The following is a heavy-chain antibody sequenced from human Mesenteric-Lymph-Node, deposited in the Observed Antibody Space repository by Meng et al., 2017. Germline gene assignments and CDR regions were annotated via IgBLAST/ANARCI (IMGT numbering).Heavy chain of an antibody. CDR3: AIETGYSYQRGGYFDS. J-gene: IGHJ4*02. CDR2: INPNSGGT. D-gene: IGHD3-16*02. CDR1: GYTFTSYY. V-gene: IGHV1-2*06. Sequence: ASVKVSCKASGYTFTSYYMHWVRQAPGQGLEWMGRINPNSGGTNYAQKFQGRVTMTRDTSISTAYMELSRLRSDDTAVYYCAIETGYSYQRGGYFDSWGQGTLVTVSS.